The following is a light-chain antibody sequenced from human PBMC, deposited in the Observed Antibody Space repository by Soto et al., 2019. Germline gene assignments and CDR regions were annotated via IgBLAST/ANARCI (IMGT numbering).Light chain of an antibody. Sequence: DIQMTQSPSSLSASIGDRVILTCRASQGITSYLNWYQVKTGKAPKLLIYDATRLESGVPSRFSGSGFATDFTLTITNLQPEDFATYYCQQSFDLPPVTFGQGTRLDMK. CDR1: QGITSY. V-gene: IGKV1-39*01. CDR3: QQSFDLPPVT. J-gene: IGKJ5*01. CDR2: DAT.